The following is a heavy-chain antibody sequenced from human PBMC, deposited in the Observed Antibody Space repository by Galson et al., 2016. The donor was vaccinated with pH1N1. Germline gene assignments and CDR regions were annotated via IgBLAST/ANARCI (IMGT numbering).Heavy chain of an antibody. V-gene: IGHV1-2*02. CDR3: ASSVPGEYYFHYYYMDV. Sequence: SVKVSCKASGYSFMVYYMHWVRQAPGQGLEWMGWIDPNSGATAYAQKFQGRVTINTDVSTTTFYTELSSLRYEDTAVYYCASSVPGEYYFHYYYMDVWGAGTTVIVSS. CDR2: IDPNSGAT. J-gene: IGHJ6*03. D-gene: IGHD2-21*01. CDR1: GYSFMVYY.